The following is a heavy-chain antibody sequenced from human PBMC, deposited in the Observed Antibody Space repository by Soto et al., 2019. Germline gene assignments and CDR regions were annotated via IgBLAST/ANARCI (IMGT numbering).Heavy chain of an antibody. Sequence: SETLSLTCTGSGGSISSYYWSWIRQPPWKGLEWIGYIYYSGITNYNPSLKSRVTISVDTSKNQFSLKLSSVTAADTAVYYCARDRSGYPDTAHQRWFESWGQGILVTVSS. V-gene: IGHV4-59*01. J-gene: IGHJ5*01. CDR2: IYYSGIT. CDR3: ARDRSGYPDTAHQRWFES. CDR1: GGSISSYY. D-gene: IGHD6-25*01.